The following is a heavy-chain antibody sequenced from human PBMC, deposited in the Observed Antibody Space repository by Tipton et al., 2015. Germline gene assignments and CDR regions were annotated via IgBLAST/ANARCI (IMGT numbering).Heavy chain of an antibody. J-gene: IGHJ6*02. CDR3: AKPLGYCSSTSCPTYGMDV. CDR2: ISADDSAT. Sequence: SLRLSCVVSGFNVTKFPMYWVRQPLGKGLLWVSGISADDSATYYADSVKGRFTISRDNSKNTLYLQMNSLRAEDTAVYYCAKPLGYCSSTSCPTYGMDVWGQGTTVTVSS. CDR1: GFNVTKFP. V-gene: IGHV3-23*01. D-gene: IGHD2-2*01.